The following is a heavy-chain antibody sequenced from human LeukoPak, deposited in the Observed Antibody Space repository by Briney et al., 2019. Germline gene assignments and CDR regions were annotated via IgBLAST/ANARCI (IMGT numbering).Heavy chain of an antibody. V-gene: IGHV4-30-4*08. CDR2: IYYSGST. J-gene: IGHJ4*02. D-gene: IGHD3-10*01. CDR3: ARDWRPYGSGSYHFDY. Sequence: SWIRQPPGKGLEWIGYIYYSGSTYYNPSLKSRVTISVDTSKNQFSLKLSSVTAADTAVYYCARDWRPYGSGSYHFDYWGQGTLVTVSS.